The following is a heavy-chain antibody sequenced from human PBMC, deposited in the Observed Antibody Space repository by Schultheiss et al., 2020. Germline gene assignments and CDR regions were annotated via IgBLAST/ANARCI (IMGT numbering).Heavy chain of an antibody. J-gene: IGHJ4*02. CDR1: GGSFSGYY. CDR3: ARNSLGSSAYDY. Sequence: SETLSLTCAVYGGSFSGYYWSWIRQPPGKGLEWIGEINHSGSTNYNPSLKSRVTMSVDTSNNQFSLKLSSVTAVDTAVYYCARNSLGSSAYDYWGQGTLVTVSS. CDR2: INHSGST. V-gene: IGHV4-34*01. D-gene: IGHD3-22*01.